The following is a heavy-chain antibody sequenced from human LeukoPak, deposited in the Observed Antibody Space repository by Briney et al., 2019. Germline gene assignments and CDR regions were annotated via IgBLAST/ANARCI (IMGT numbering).Heavy chain of an antibody. CDR1: GGTFSSYA. V-gene: IGHV1-18*01. CDR3: ARVRDTSARSRPGVY. Sequence: ASVKVSCKASGGTFSSYAISWVRQAPGQGLEWMGWISAYNGNTNYAQKLQGRVTMATDTSTSTAYMELRSLRSDAPAVYYCARVRDTSARSRPGVYWRQGTPVTAPS. CDR2: ISAYNGNT. D-gene: IGHD3-10*01. J-gene: IGHJ4*02.